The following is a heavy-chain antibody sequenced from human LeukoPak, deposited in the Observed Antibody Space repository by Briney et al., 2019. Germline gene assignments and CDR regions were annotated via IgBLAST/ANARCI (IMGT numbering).Heavy chain of an antibody. CDR3: ARDRVYSGSYYYYYYYMDV. D-gene: IGHD1-26*01. CDR1: GYTFTGYY. Sequence: EASVKVSCKASGYTFTGYYMHWVRQAPGQGLEWMGWINPNSGGTNYAQKFQGRVTMTRDTSISTAYMELSRLRSDDTAVYYCARDRVYSGSYYYYYYYMDVWGKGTTVTVSS. CDR2: INPNSGGT. J-gene: IGHJ6*03. V-gene: IGHV1-2*02.